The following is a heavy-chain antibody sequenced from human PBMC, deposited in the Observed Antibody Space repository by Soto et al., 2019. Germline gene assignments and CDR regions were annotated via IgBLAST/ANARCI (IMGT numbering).Heavy chain of an antibody. D-gene: IGHD3-3*01. CDR2: MYYSGIS. CDR3: ARGASGYYPLAWFDP. CDR1: GGSISSYY. J-gene: IGHJ5*02. Sequence: WETLSLTCTVSGGSISSYYWSWIRQPPGKGLEWIGYMYYSGISNYNPSLKSRVTILLDTPKNQFSLKLSSVTAADSAVYYCARGASGYYPLAWFDPWGQGILVTVSS. V-gene: IGHV4-59*01.